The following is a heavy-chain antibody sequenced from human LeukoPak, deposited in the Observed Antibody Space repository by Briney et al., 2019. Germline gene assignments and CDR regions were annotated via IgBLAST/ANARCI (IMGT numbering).Heavy chain of an antibody. Sequence: SETLSLTCTVSGGSISSYYWSWIRQPPGKGLEWIGSMYHSGSTYYNPSLKSRVTISVDTSKNQFSLKVTSVTAADTAVYYCARHPGYYYYMDVWGKGTTVTISS. CDR1: GGSISSYY. V-gene: IGHV4-59*05. CDR3: ARHPGYYYYMDV. CDR2: MYHSGST. J-gene: IGHJ6*03.